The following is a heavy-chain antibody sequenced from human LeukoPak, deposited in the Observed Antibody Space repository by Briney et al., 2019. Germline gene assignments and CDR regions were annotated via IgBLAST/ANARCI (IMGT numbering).Heavy chain of an antibody. CDR2: IYYSGST. J-gene: IGHJ2*01. CDR1: GGSISSSSYY. CDR3: ARSQYYDILTGHDWYFDL. D-gene: IGHD3-9*01. Sequence: PSETLSLTCTVSGGSISSSSYYWGWIRQHPGKGLEWIGYIYYSGSTYYNPSLKSRVTISVDTSKNQFSLKLSSVTAADTAVYYCARSQYYDILTGHDWYFDLWGRGTLVTVSS. V-gene: IGHV4-31*03.